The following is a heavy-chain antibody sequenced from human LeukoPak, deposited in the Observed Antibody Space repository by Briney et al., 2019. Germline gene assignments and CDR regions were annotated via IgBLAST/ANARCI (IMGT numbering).Heavy chain of an antibody. J-gene: IGHJ5*02. CDR1: GGSISSSSYY. CDR3: ARHGAKEASWLDP. Sequence: SETLSLTCTVSGGSISSSSYYWGWIRQPPGKGLEWIGSIYYSGSTYYNPSLKSRVTISVDTSKNQFSLKLSSVTAADTAVYYCARHGAKEASWLDPWGQGTLVTVSS. V-gene: IGHV4-39*01. D-gene: IGHD1-26*01. CDR2: IYYSGST.